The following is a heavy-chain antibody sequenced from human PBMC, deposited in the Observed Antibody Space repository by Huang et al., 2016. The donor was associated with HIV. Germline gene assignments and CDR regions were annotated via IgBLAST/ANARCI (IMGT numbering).Heavy chain of an antibody. Sequence: QVQLVESGGGVVQPGRSLRLSCAASGFTFSSYAMHWVRQAPGKGLEWVAVISYDGSNKYYADSVKGRFTISRDNAKNTLYLQMNSLRAEDTAVYYCARDSAKGYFDLWGRGTLVTVSS. CDR3: ARDSAKGYFDL. CDR1: GFTFSSYA. CDR2: ISYDGSNK. V-gene: IGHV3-30-3*01. J-gene: IGHJ2*01.